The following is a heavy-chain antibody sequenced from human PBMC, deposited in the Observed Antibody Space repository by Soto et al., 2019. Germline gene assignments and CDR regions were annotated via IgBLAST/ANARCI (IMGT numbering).Heavy chain of an antibody. CDR3: ARDLKGASYYYGMDV. CDR2: IYYSGST. J-gene: IGHJ6*02. CDR1: GDYIRSYY. D-gene: IGHD3-9*01. Sequence: PSETLCPTCAVSGDYIRSYYWSWVGQAPGKGLEWIGYIYYSGSTNYNPSLKSRVTISVDTSKNQFSLKLSSVTAADTAVYYCARDLKGASYYYGMDVWGQGTRVTVSS. V-gene: IGHV4-59*01.